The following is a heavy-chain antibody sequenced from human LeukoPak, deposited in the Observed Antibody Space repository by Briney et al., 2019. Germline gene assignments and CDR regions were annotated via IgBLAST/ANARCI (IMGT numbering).Heavy chain of an antibody. D-gene: IGHD3-3*01. V-gene: IGHV3-23*01. CDR2: ISGSGGST. CDR3: AKTLFLSGYYPDAFDI. CDR1: GFTFSSFA. J-gene: IGHJ3*02. Sequence: GGSLRLSCAASGFTFSSFAMTWVRQAPGKGLEWVSAISGSGGSTYYADSVKGRFTISRDNSKNTLYLQVNSLRAEDTAVYYCAKTLFLSGYYPDAFDIWGQGTMVTVSS.